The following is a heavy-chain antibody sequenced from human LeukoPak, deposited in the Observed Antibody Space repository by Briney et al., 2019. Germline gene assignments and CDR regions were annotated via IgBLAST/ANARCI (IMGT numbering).Heavy chain of an antibody. J-gene: IGHJ4*02. D-gene: IGHD4-17*01. V-gene: IGHV3-23*01. CDR3: ARERVTTTCFDF. CDR1: GFPFSNYP. CDR2: ISGSGAST. Sequence: GGSLRLSCAASGFPFSNYPMIWVRQAPGKGLEWVSLISGSGASTYYADSVKGRFTVSRDNSKGTLYLQMNSLRGEDTAVYYCARERVTTTCFDFCGRGTLVTVSS.